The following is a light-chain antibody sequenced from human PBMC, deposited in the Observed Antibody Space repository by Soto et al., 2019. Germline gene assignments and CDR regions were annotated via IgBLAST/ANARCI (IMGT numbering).Light chain of an antibody. CDR1: QSISNH. Sequence: DIQMTQSPSSLSASVEERVIITFRASQSISNHLNWYQQKPGTAPKVLIYHASNLQSGVPSRFSGSGSGTEFTLTISSLQPDDFATYYCQQYNSYSFAQGTKVDIK. CDR3: QQYNSYS. J-gene: IGKJ1*01. CDR2: HAS. V-gene: IGKV1-5*01.